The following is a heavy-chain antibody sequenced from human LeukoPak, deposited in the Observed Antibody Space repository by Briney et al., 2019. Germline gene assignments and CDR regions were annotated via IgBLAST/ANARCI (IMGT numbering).Heavy chain of an antibody. D-gene: IGHD3-10*01. Sequence: SETLSLTCTVSGGSISSYYWSWIRQPPGKGLEWIGYIYYSGSTNYNPSLKSRVTISVDTSKNQFSLKLSSVTAADTAVYYCARHIRDGSGRYYGMDVWSQGTTVTVSS. J-gene: IGHJ6*02. V-gene: IGHV4-59*08. CDR2: IYYSGST. CDR3: ARHIRDGSGRYYGMDV. CDR1: GGSISSYY.